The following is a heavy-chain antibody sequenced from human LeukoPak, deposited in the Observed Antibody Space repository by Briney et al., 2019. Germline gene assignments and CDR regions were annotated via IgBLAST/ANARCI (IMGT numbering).Heavy chain of an antibody. CDR1: GFTFSSYA. CDR2: IGTAGDT. D-gene: IGHD3-9*01. J-gene: IGHJ5*02. CDR3: ARGLYDILTGSLRFDP. Sequence: GGSLRLSCAASGFTFSSYAMSWVRQAPGKGLEWVSAIGTAGDTYYPGSVKGRFTISRENAKNSLYLQMNSLRAGDTAVYYCARGLYDILTGSLRFDPWGQGTLVTVSS. V-gene: IGHV3-13*01.